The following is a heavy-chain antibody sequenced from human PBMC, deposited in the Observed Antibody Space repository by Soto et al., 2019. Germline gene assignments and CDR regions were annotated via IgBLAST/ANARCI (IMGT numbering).Heavy chain of an antibody. V-gene: IGHV4-39*01. CDR2: IYYSGST. J-gene: IGHJ5*02. D-gene: IGHD2-2*01. CDR1: GGSISSSSYY. Sequence: SETLSLTCTVSGGSISSSSYYWGWIRQPPGKGLEWIGSIYYSGSTYYNPSLKSRVTISVETSKNQFSLKLSSVTAADTAVYYCARLRVPAAITKGWGNWFDPWGQGTLVTVSS. CDR3: ARLRVPAAITKGWGNWFDP.